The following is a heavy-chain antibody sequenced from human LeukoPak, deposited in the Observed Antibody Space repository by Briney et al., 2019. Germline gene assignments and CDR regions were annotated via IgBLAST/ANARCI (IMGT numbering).Heavy chain of an antibody. J-gene: IGHJ4*02. Sequence: GGSVRLSCAASGFTVSSYEMNWVRQAPGEGLEWVSYISSSGSTIYYADSVKGRFTISRDSAKNSLYLQMSSLRAEDTAVYYCARESSGNYYVGFDYWGQGTLVTVSS. V-gene: IGHV3-48*03. CDR2: ISSSGSTI. D-gene: IGHD1-26*01. CDR1: GFTVSSYE. CDR3: ARESSGNYYVGFDY.